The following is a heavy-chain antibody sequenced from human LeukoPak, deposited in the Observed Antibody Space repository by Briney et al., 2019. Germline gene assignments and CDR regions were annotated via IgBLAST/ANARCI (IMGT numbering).Heavy chain of an antibody. CDR2: INWDGGST. Sequence: GGSLRLSCAASGFTFDDYGMSWVRQAPGKGLGWVSGINWDGGSTGYAHSVKGRFTISRDNTTNSLYLQMNRLRAEDTALYYCARDYDSSGYSDAFDIWGQGTMVTVSS. CDR1: GFTFDDYG. CDR3: ARDYDSSGYSDAFDI. J-gene: IGHJ3*02. D-gene: IGHD3-22*01. V-gene: IGHV3-20*04.